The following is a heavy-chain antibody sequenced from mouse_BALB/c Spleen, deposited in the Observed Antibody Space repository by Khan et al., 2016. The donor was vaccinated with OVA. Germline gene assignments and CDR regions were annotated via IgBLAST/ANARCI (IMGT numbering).Heavy chain of an antibody. CDR3: ARSNYGTFAY. V-gene: IGHV5-9*03. J-gene: IGHJ3*01. D-gene: IGHD2-1*01. Sequence: EVELVESGGGLVIPGGSLKLSCAASGFTFSSFSMSWVRQTPEKRLEWVATISSGGDNTFYSDSVKGRFTISRDNAKNNLSLQMSSLRSEDTALYYCARSNYGTFAYWGQGTLVTVSA. CDR2: ISSGGDNT. CDR1: GFTFSSFS.